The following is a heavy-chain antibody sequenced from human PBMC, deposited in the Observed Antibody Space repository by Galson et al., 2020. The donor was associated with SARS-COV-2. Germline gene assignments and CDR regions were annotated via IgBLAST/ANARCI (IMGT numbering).Heavy chain of an antibody. Sequence: GGSLRLSCAASGFTFGNYVMSWVRQAPGKGLEWLSAVSASGDATYYADSVRGRFTISRDNSKNTLFLQMDSLRADDTAIYFCVKDQMGRIHDSLDYWGRGTRVTVSS. V-gene: IGHV3-23*01. CDR2: VSASGDAT. D-gene: IGHD2-8*01. CDR1: GFTFGNYV. CDR3: VKDQMGRIHDSLDY. J-gene: IGHJ4*02.